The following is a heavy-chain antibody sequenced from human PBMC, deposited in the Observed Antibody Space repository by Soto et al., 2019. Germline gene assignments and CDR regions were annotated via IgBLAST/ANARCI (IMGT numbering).Heavy chain of an antibody. CDR3: AREQCSGVVVAAYNRFDP. V-gene: IGHV6-1*01. J-gene: IGHJ5*01. CDR2: TYYRSKWYN. Sequence: SQTLSLTCAISGDSVSRNSDAWNWIRQSPSRGLEWLGRTYYRSKWYNDYAVSGKSRITINPDTSKNQFSLQLNSVTPEDMAVYYCAREQCSGVVVAAYNRFDPWGQETRVTVAS. CDR1: GDSVSRNSDA. D-gene: IGHD2-15*01.